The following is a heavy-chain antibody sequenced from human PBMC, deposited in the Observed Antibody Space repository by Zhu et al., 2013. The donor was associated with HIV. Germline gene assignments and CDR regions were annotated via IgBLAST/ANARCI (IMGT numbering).Heavy chain of an antibody. J-gene: IGHJ3*01. Sequence: QVQLVQSGAEVKKPGSSVKVSCKASGGTFSNYAISWVRQVPGQGLEWMGGYLAPFDTSNSAPKFQGRVTITRNTSISTAYMELSSLRSEDTAVYYCARDLGVLRFLVWGQGTMVTVSS. CDR3: ARDLGVLRFLV. CDR1: GGTFSNYA. CDR2: YLAPFDTS. V-gene: IGHV1-69*06. D-gene: IGHD3-3*01.